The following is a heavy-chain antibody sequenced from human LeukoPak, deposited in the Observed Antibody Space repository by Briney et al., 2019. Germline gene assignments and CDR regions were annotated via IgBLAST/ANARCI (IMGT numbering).Heavy chain of an antibody. CDR2: ISGSGGST. D-gene: IGHD2-15*01. Sequence: GGSLRLSCAASGFTFSSYAMSWVREAPGEGLEWVSAISGSGGSTYYADSVKGRFTISRDNSKNTLYLQMNSLRAEDTAVYYCAKKGLYYCDNWGQGTLVTVSS. V-gene: IGHV3-23*01. CDR3: AKKGLYYCDN. J-gene: IGHJ4*02. CDR1: GFTFSSYA.